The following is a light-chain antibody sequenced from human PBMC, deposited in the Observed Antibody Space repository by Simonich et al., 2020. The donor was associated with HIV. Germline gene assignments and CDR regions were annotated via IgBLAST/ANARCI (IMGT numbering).Light chain of an antibody. V-gene: IGKV4-1*01. J-gene: IGKJ4*01. Sequence: DIVMSQSPDSLAVSLGEGATINCKSSQSVLHSSNNKNYLAWYQQRPGQPPKLIIYWASTRESGVPDRFSGSGSGTDFTLTISSLQAEDVAVYYCQQYYTTPLTFGGGTKVEIK. CDR3: QQYYTTPLT. CDR2: WAS. CDR1: QSVLHSSNNKNY.